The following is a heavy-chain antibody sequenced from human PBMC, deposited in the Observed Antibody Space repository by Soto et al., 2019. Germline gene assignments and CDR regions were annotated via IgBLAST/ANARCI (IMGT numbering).Heavy chain of an antibody. D-gene: IGHD6-13*01. CDR1: GFSLSTSGVG. V-gene: IGHV2-5*02. CDR3: AHRRGYSSCPGNWYFDL. J-gene: IGHJ2*01. Sequence: QITLKESGPTLVKPTQTLTLTCTFSGFSLSTSGVGVGWIRQPPGKALEWLALIYWDDDKRYSPSLKSRLTITKDPPKNQVVLTMTNMDPVDTATYYCAHRRGYSSCPGNWYFDLWGRGTLVTVSS. CDR2: IYWDDDK.